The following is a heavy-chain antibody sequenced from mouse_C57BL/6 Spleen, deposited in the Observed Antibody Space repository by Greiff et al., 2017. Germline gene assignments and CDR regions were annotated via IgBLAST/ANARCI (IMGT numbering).Heavy chain of an antibody. Sequence: QVQLQQSGAELARPGASVKLSCKASGYTFTSYGISWVKQRPGQGLEWIGEIYPRSGTPYYNEKFKGKATLTADKSSSTAYMELRSLTSEDAAVYFCAAYGYDGAMDYWGQGTSVTVSS. J-gene: IGHJ4*01. V-gene: IGHV1-81*01. CDR2: IYPRSGTP. CDR1: GYTFTSYG. CDR3: AAYGYDGAMDY. D-gene: IGHD2-2*01.